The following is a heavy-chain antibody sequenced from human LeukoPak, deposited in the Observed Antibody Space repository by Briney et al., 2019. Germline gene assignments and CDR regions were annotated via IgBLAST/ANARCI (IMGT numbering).Heavy chain of an antibody. Sequence: ASVKVSCKASGYTFTSYGISWVRQAPGQGLEWMGWISAYNGNTNYAQKLQGRVTMTTDTSTSTAYMELRSLRSDDTAVYYCARDDVVVVVARDYYGMDVWGQGTTVTVSS. CDR1: GYTFTSYG. J-gene: IGHJ6*02. CDR2: ISAYNGNT. V-gene: IGHV1-18*01. D-gene: IGHD2-15*01. CDR3: ARDDVVVVVARDYYGMDV.